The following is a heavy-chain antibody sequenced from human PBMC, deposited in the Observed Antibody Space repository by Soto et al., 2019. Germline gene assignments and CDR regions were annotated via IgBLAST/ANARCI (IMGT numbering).Heavy chain of an antibody. CDR2: MNPNSGNT. V-gene: IGHV1-8*01. Sequence: ASVKVSCKASGYTFTIYDINWLRQATGQGLEWMGWMNPNSGNTGYAQKFQGRVTMTRNTSISTAYMELSSLRSEDTAVYYCARVYYPYYDFRSGYDYYYYMDVWGKGTTVTVSS. CDR1: GYTFTIYD. CDR3: ARVYYPYYDFRSGYDYYYYMDV. D-gene: IGHD3-3*01. J-gene: IGHJ6*03.